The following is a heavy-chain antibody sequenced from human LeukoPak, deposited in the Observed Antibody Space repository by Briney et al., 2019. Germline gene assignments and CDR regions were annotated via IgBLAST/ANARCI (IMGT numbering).Heavy chain of an antibody. CDR2: IILICGTA. Sequence: GASVKVSCQASGGTFSSYAISWVRQAPGQGLEWMGGIILICGTANYAQKFQGRVTITADESTSTAYMELSSLRSEDTAVYYCARDSSNSSSWYGGLYYYYYYYMDVWGKGTTVTVS. CDR3: ARDSSNSSSWYGGLYYYYYYYMDV. V-gene: IGHV1-69*13. D-gene: IGHD6-13*01. CDR1: GGTFSSYA. J-gene: IGHJ6*03.